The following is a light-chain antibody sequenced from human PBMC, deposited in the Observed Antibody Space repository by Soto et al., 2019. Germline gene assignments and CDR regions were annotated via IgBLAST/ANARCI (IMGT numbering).Light chain of an antibody. CDR1: QSVSTN. J-gene: IGKJ5*01. V-gene: IGKV3-15*01. CDR2: GAS. Sequence: EIVMTQSPATLSVSPGERATLSCRASQSVSTNLAGYQQKPGQAPRLLIYGASTRATGIPARFSGSGSATECTLTISSLQSEDFAVYYCQQYSDWPITFGQGTRLEIK. CDR3: QQYSDWPIT.